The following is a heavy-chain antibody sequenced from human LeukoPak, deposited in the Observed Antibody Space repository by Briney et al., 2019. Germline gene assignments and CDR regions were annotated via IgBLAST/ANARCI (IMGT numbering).Heavy chain of an antibody. CDR2: VYSSGNT. CDR3: ARSVLDTAAAGLEY. Sequence: SGTLSLICTVSGDSMYSNNYYWDWVRQSPGKGLEWIGSVYSSGNTYYEPSFESRVTISIDTSKRQFSLKLTSVTAADTAVYYCARSVLDTAAAGLEYWGQGTLVTVSS. CDR1: GDSMYSNNYY. D-gene: IGHD5-18*01. V-gene: IGHV4-39*01. J-gene: IGHJ4*02.